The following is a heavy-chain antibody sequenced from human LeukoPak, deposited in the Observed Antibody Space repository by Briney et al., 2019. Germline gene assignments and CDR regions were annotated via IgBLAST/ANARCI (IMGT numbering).Heavy chain of an antibody. V-gene: IGHV3-7*01. Sequence: PGGSLRLSCAGSGFIFSSYYMSWVRQAPGKGLEWVANIKEDGSEKYYVGSVKGRFTISRDNAKNSLYLQMNSLRAEDTAVYYCAREYYYDSSGYYVGAFDIWGQGTMVTVSS. J-gene: IGHJ3*02. D-gene: IGHD3-22*01. CDR1: GFIFSSYY. CDR2: IKEDGSEK. CDR3: AREYYYDSSGYYVGAFDI.